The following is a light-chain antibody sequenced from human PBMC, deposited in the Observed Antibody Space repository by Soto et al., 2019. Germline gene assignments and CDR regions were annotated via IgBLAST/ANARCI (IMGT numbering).Light chain of an antibody. Sequence: DIQMTQSPSTLSASVGDRVTITCRASQSIGNWLAWYQQKTGKAPKLLIYDASSLESGVPSRFSGSGSGTEFTLTISSLQPDDFATYYCQQYNSYSSTFGHGTKVEVK. CDR2: DAS. V-gene: IGKV1-5*01. J-gene: IGKJ1*01. CDR3: QQYNSYSST. CDR1: QSIGNW.